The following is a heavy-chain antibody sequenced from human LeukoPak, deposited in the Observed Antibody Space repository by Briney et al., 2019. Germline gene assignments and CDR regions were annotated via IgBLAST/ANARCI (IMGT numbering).Heavy chain of an antibody. J-gene: IGHJ6*02. V-gene: IGHV6-1*01. CDR1: GDSVSNNNAA. CDR3: ARGRYSLDV. CDR2: TYYRSKWYH. Sequence: SQTLSPTCVISGDSVSNNNAAWTWIRQSPSRGLEWLGRTYYRSKWYHDYALSVRGRIIINPDTSKNHFSLQLKSVTPEDTATYYCARGRYSLDVWGQGTTVTV.